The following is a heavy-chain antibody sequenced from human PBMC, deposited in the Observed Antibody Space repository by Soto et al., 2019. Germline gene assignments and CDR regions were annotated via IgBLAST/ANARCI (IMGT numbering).Heavy chain of an antibody. D-gene: IGHD2-8*01. Sequence: QVQLQESGPGLVKPSGTLSLTCAVSSGSISTDYWWSWVLQPPGKGLEWIGEVHRSGTTNYIQSLKSRVTRSVDKSGNQVSLELISVAAADPAVYYCARGVSFRWVSWGQGTLVTVSS. CDR3: ARGVSFRWVS. V-gene: IGHV4-4*02. J-gene: IGHJ5*02. CDR1: SGSISTDYW. CDR2: VHRSGTT.